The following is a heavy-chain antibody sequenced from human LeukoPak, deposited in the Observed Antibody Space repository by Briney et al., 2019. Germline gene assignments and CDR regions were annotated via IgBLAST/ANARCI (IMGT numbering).Heavy chain of an antibody. CDR3: ARDNWGFDI. J-gene: IGHJ3*02. V-gene: IGHV3-7*04. Sequence: GGSLRLSCAGSGFSFSGYWINWVRQAPGRGLEWVASINLDGSEKYYVDSVKGRFTISGDNAKNSLYLQMNSLRAEDTAVYYCARDNWGFDIWGQGTMVTVSS. CDR1: GFSFSGYW. D-gene: IGHD7-27*01. CDR2: INLDGSEK.